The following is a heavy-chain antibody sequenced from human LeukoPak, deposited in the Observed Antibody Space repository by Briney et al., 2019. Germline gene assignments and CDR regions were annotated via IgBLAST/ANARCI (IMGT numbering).Heavy chain of an antibody. D-gene: IGHD3-22*01. J-gene: IGHJ4*02. V-gene: IGHV3-66*01. CDR3: ARAGYYDSSGYDY. CDR1: GFTVSSNY. Sequence: GGSLRLSCAASGFTVSSNYMSWVRQAPGKGLEWVSVIYSGGSTYYADSVKGRFTISRDNSKNTLYLQMNSLRAEDTAVYYCARAGYYDSSGYDYWGQGTLVTVSS. CDR2: IYSGGST.